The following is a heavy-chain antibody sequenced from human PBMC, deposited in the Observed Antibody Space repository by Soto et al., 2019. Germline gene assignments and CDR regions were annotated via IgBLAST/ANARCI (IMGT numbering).Heavy chain of an antibody. CDR1: GFTFSSYA. Sequence: GGSLRLSCGASGFTFSSYAMSWVRQAPGKGLEWVSAISGNGADTTYAESVRGRFTISGDNAKNSVYLQMDSLRVEDTAVYYCAREGALKPFSSWGQGALVTVSS. V-gene: IGHV3-23*01. CDR2: ISGNGADT. J-gene: IGHJ5*02. CDR3: AREGALKPFSS.